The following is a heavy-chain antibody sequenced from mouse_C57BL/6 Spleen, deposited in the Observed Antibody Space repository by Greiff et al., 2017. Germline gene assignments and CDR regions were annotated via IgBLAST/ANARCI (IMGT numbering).Heavy chain of an antibody. J-gene: IGHJ3*01. D-gene: IGHD2-3*01. Sequence: EVQLQQSGAELVRPGASVKLSCTASGFNIKDYYMHWVKQRPEQGLEWIGRIDPEDGDTEYAPKFQGKATMTADTCSNTAYLQLSSLTSEDTAVYYCARGDDWYSQAWFAYWGQGALVTVSA. CDR3: ARGDDWYSQAWFAY. V-gene: IGHV14-1*01. CDR2: IDPEDGDT. CDR1: GFNIKDYY.